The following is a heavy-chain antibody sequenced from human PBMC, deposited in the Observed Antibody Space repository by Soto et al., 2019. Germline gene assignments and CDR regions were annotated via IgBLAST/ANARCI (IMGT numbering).Heavy chain of an antibody. Sequence: SETLSLTCAVSGYSISSGYYWGWIRQPPGKGLEWIGSIYHSGSTYYNPPLKSRVTISVDTSKNQFSLKLSSVTAADTAVYYCARGLVRTAGKVGWFDPWRQGPLVTVPS. CDR3: ARGLVRTAGKVGWFDP. V-gene: IGHV4-38-2*01. D-gene: IGHD6-13*01. CDR1: GYSISSGYY. CDR2: IYHSGST. J-gene: IGHJ5*02.